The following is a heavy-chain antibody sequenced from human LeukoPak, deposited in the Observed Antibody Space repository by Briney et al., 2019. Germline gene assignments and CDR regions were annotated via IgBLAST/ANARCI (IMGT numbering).Heavy chain of an antibody. D-gene: IGHD7-27*01. CDR3: ASLLNGVVAHWFDP. J-gene: IGHJ5*02. Sequence: PSETLSLTCTVSGGSISNTNYYWGWIRQPPGRGLEWIGNIYYSGNTYYNSSLKSRVTISVDTSKNQFSLKLSSVTAADTAVYYCASLLNGVVAHWFDPWGQGTLVTVSS. CDR1: GGSISNTNYY. CDR2: IYYSGNT. V-gene: IGHV4-39*01.